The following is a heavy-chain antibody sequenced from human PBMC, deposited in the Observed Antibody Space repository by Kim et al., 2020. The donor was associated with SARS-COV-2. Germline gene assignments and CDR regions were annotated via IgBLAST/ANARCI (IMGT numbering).Heavy chain of an antibody. CDR2: TYYRPKWYN. CDR1: GDSVSSNSAA. D-gene: IGHD4-17*01. J-gene: IGHJ5*02. CDR3: ARDLKADYGEAYNWFDP. Sequence: SQTLSLTCAISGDSVSSNSAAWNSIRQSPSRGLEWLGRTYYRPKWYNDYAVSVKSRITINPDTSKNQFSLQLNSVTPEDTAVYYCARDLKADYGEAYNWFDPWGQGTLVTVSS. V-gene: IGHV6-1*01.